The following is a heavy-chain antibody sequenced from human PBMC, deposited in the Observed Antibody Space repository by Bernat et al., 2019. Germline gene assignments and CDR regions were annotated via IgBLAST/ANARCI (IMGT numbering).Heavy chain of an antibody. V-gene: IGHV3-49*03. J-gene: IGHJ2*01. CDR3: GRRGNFQRCFVDL. D-gene: IGHD4-23*01. CDR1: GFIFADYG. CDR2: SGRNDQVGTS. Sequence: ELQLVESGGGLVQPGRSLRLSCATSGFIFADYGLSWFRQAPGKGLEWVAFSGRNDQVGTSQNAASLKGRFIISRDASNSSAYLQINSLQTEDTAVYYCGRRGNFQRCFVDLWGRRTLVTVPS.